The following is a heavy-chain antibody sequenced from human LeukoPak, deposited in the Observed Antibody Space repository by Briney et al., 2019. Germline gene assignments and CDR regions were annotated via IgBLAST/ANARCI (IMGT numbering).Heavy chain of an antibody. V-gene: IGHV3-33*01. CDR2: IWYDGSNK. J-gene: IGHJ4*02. CDR3: ARASGPFDY. Sequence: PGGSLRLSCVASGFSFSTYGIHWVRQAPGKGLEWVAVIWYDGSNKFYADSVKGRFTISRDNSKNTLYLQMNSLRAEVTAVYFCARASGPFDYWGQGTLVTVSS. CDR1: GFSFSTYG.